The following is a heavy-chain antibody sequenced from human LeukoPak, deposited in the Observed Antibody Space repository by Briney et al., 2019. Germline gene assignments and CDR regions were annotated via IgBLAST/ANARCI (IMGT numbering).Heavy chain of an antibody. J-gene: IGHJ3*02. CDR2: SSGSGGST. CDR3: AKETAFWSGQDAFDS. Sequence: GGSLRLSCAASGFTFNNYAMSWVRQAPGKGLEWVSASSGSGGSTYYADSVKGRFTISRDNSKNTLDLQMNSLRDEDTAVYYCAKETAFWSGQDAFDSWGQGTMVTVSS. CDR1: GFTFNNYA. V-gene: IGHV3-23*01. D-gene: IGHD3-3*01.